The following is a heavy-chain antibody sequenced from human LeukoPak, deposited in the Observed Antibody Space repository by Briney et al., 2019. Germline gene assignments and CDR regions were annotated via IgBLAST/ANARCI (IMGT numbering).Heavy chain of an antibody. V-gene: IGHV3-30-3*01. Sequence: PGGSLRLSCAASGFTFSSYAMHWVRQAPGKGLEWVAVISYDGSNKYYADSVKGRFTISRDNSKNTLYLQMNSLRAEDTAVYYCARVGSGCFDYWGQGTLVTVSS. D-gene: IGHD6-19*01. CDR1: GFTFSSYA. J-gene: IGHJ4*02. CDR2: ISYDGSNK. CDR3: ARVGSGCFDY.